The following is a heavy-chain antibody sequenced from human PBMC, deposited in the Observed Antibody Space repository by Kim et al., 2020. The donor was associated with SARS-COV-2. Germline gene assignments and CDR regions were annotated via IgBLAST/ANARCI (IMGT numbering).Heavy chain of an antibody. Sequence: YAAPVKGRFTISRDDSKNTLYLQMNSLKTEDTAVYYCTTGGVDYSYSFDYWGQGTLVTVSS. J-gene: IGHJ4*02. V-gene: IGHV3-15*01. CDR3: TTGGVDYSYSFDY. D-gene: IGHD4-17*01.